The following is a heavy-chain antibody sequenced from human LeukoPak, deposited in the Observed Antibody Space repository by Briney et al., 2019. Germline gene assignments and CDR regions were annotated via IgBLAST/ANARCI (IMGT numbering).Heavy chain of an antibody. CDR3: ARVGIVVPAAMSPLYYGMDV. V-gene: IGHV4-31*03. J-gene: IGHJ6*02. CDR1: GGSISSGGYY. Sequence: PSQTLSLTCTVSGGSISSGGYYWSWIRQHPGKGLEWIGYIYYSGSTYYNPSLKSRVTISVDTSKNQFSLKLGSVTAADTAVYYCARVGIVVPAAMSPLYYGMDVWGQGTTVTVSS. D-gene: IGHD2-2*01. CDR2: IYYSGST.